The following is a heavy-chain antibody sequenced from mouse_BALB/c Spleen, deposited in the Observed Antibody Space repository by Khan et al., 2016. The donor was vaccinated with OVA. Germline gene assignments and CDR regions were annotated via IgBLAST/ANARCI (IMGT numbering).Heavy chain of an antibody. CDR1: GFSLSTSGMG. Sequence: QVTLKESGPGILQPSQTLSLTCSFSGFSLSTSGMGVSWIRQPSGKGLEWLAPIYWDDDKRYNPSLKSRPTITKDTSRNQVSLKIPRVDTADTATYDCARRARGRCYFDFWGAGTTVTVSS. CDR2: IYWDDDK. CDR3: ARRARGRCYFDF. D-gene: IGHD3-1*01. J-gene: IGHJ1*01. V-gene: IGHV8-12*01.